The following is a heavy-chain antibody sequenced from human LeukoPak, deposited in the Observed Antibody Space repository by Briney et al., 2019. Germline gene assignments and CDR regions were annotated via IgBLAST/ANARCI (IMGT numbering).Heavy chain of an antibody. Sequence: GGSLRLSCAASGFTFSSYAMHWVRQAPGTGLEWVAVISYDGSNNYYADSVKGRFTISRDNSKNTLYLQMNSLRAEDTAVYYCANGPVGGDYWGQGTLVTVPS. V-gene: IGHV3-30*04. CDR1: GFTFSSYA. CDR3: ANGPVGGDY. CDR2: ISYDGSNN. D-gene: IGHD1-26*01. J-gene: IGHJ4*02.